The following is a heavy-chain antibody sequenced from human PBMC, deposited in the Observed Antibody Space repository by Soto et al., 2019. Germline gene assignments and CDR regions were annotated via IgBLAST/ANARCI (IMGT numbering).Heavy chain of an antibody. Sequence: PGGSLRLSCAASGFTFSSYAMHWVRQAPGKGLEWVAVISYDGSNKYYADSVKGRFIISRDNLKNTVNLQMNGLGVEDTAIYYCATSFRYFDNWGQGTRVTVSS. CDR1: GFTFSSYA. J-gene: IGHJ4*02. CDR3: ATSFRYFDN. V-gene: IGHV3-30-3*01. CDR2: ISYDGSNK.